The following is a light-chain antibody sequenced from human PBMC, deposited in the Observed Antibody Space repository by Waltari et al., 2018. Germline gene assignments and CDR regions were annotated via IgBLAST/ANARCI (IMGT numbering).Light chain of an antibody. CDR3: CSFVAGSSWV. V-gene: IGLV2-23*02. CDR1: TSDVGSYNL. J-gene: IGLJ3*02. Sequence: QSALTQPASVSGSPGQSIAISCTGSTSDVGSYNLVSWYQFHPGKAPQLMSSEVTKRPSGSSTRFSGSKSGNTASLTISGLRAEDEAEYFCCSFVAGSSWVVGGGTKLTV. CDR2: EVT.